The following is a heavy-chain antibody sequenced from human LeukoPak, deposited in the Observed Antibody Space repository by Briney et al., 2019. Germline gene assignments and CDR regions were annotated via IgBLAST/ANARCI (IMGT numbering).Heavy chain of an antibody. Sequence: SETLSLTCAVYGVSFSGYYWSWLRQPPGKGLEWVGEINHSGSTNYNPSLKSRVTISVDTSKNPFSLKLSSVTAADTAVYYCARLVPRYGSGSQSDYWGQGTLVTVSS. V-gene: IGHV4-34*01. D-gene: IGHD3-10*01. J-gene: IGHJ4*02. CDR2: INHSGST. CDR3: ARLVPRYGSGSQSDY. CDR1: GVSFSGYY.